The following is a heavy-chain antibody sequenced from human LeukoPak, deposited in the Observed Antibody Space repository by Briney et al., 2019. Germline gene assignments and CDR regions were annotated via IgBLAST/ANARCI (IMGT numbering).Heavy chain of an antibody. CDR2: INPNSGGT. CDR1: GYTFTGYD. Sequence: ASVKVSCKASGYTFTGYDLHWVRQAPGQGLEWMGWINPNSGGTNYAQKFQGRVTMTRDTSISTAYMELSRLRSDDTAVYYCAREEGYCSSSSCSAPFDYWGQGTLVTVSS. V-gene: IGHV1-2*02. J-gene: IGHJ4*02. CDR3: AREEGYCSSSSCSAPFDY. D-gene: IGHD2-2*01.